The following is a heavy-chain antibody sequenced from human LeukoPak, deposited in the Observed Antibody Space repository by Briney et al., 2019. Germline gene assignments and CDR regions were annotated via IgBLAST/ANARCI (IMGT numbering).Heavy chain of an antibody. CDR2: IYTSGTI. CDR1: GGSISSYY. V-gene: IGHV4-4*07. D-gene: IGHD3-3*01. J-gene: IGHJ6*03. Sequence: SETLSLTCTVSGGSISSYYWSWIRQPAGTALEWIGRIYTSGTITYNPSLKSRVAMSVDTSKNQFSLKLSSVTAADTAVYYCARGSRPVCSVYYGSYYYHYMDVWGKGTTVTDSS. CDR3: ARGSRPVCSVYYGSYYYHYMDV.